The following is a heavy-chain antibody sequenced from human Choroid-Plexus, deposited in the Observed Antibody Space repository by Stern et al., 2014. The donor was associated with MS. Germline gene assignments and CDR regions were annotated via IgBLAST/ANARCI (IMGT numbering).Heavy chain of an antibody. CDR3: AKDRQYLTYFFDH. J-gene: IGHJ5*02. CDR1: GFTFGSCA. D-gene: IGHD2/OR15-2a*01. CDR2: VSYDGSNK. V-gene: IGHV3-30*18. Sequence: QMQLVQSGGGVVQPGRPLRLSCVASGFTFGSCAMHWVRQAPVKGLEWVAGVSYDGSNKYYADSVKGRFTISRDNSQNTLYMQMSSLRPEDTAVYYCAKDRQYLTYFFDHWGQGSLVTVSS.